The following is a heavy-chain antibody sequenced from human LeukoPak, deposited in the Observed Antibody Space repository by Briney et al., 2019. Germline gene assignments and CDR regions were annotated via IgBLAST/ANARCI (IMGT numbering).Heavy chain of an antibody. CDR3: ASNGGYQLLPGY. CDR1: GFTFSSYS. CDR2: ISSSSSYI. V-gene: IGHV3-21*01. Sequence: GGSLRLSCAASGFTFSSYSMNWVRQAPGKGLEWVSSISSSSSYIYYADSVKGRFTISRDNAKNSLYLQMKSLRAEDTAVYYCASNGGYQLLPGYSGQGTLVTVSS. J-gene: IGHJ4*02. D-gene: IGHD2-2*01.